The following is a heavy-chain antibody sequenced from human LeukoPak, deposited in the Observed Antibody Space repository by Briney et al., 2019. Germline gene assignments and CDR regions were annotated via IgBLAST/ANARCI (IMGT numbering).Heavy chain of an antibody. J-gene: IGHJ4*02. D-gene: IGHD3-22*01. V-gene: IGHV4-34*01. CDR2: INHSGST. Sequence: SETLSLTCAVYGGSFSGYYWSWIRQPPGKGLEWIGEINHSGSTNYNPSLKSRVTISVDTSKSQFSLKLSSVTAADTAVYYCAGTYYYDSSGYYHYSLWGQGTLVTVSS. CDR1: GGSFSGYY. CDR3: AGTYYYDSSGYYHYSL.